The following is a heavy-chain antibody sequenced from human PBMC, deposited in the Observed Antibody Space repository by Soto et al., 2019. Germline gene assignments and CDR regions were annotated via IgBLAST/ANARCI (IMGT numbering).Heavy chain of an antibody. D-gene: IGHD3-9*01. J-gene: IGHJ6*02. CDR2: ISSSSSYI. CDR1: GFTFSSYS. Sequence: PGGSLRLSCAASGFTFSSYSMNWVRQAPGKGLEWVSSISSSSSYIYYADSVKGRFTISRDNAKNSLYLQMNSLRAEDTAVYYCARELRYFDWPTTVYYYYGMDVWGQGTTVTVSS. V-gene: IGHV3-21*01. CDR3: ARELRYFDWPTTVYYYYGMDV.